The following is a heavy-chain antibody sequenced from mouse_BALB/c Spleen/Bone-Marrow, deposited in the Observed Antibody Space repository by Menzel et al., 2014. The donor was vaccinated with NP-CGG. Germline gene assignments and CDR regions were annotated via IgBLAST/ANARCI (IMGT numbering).Heavy chain of an antibody. CDR2: IDPSDSET. Sequence: VQRVESGPQLVRPGASVKISCKASGYSFISYWMHWVKQKPGQGLEWIGMIDPSDSETRLNQKFKDKATLTVDKSSSTAYMQLSSPTSEDSEVYYCARGGYNSGYGMDFWGQGTSVTVSS. D-gene: IGHD2-2*01. CDR1: GYSFISYW. V-gene: IGHV1-59*01. J-gene: IGHJ4*01. CDR3: ARGGYNSGYGMDF.